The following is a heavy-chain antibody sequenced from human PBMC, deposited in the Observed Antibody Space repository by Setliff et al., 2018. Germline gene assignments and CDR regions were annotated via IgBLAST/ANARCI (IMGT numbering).Heavy chain of an antibody. CDR3: AGRTAMAGTPRLYFDY. D-gene: IGHD6-19*01. CDR1: GFTFSAYA. V-gene: IGHV3-64*02. CDR2: ITANGVDA. Sequence: GESLKISCAASGFTFSAYAMHWVRQAPGKGLEYVSAITANGVDAYYADSVKGRFTISRDNSKNTLYLQMGSLRAEDMAVYYCAGRTAMAGTPRLYFDYWGQGTLVTAPQ. J-gene: IGHJ4*02.